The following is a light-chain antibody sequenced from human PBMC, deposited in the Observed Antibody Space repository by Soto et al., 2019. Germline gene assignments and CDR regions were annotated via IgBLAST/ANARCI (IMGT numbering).Light chain of an antibody. CDR1: QSVRSN. Sequence: EIMLTQFPATLSVSPGETVTLSCGASQSVRSNLAWYQQKPGQAPRIIIFGASGRATGIPDRFSGSGSGTDFTLTISRLEPEDFAMYYCQQHSSLSWTFGQGTKVEIK. V-gene: IGKV3-20*01. J-gene: IGKJ1*01. CDR3: QQHSSLSWT. CDR2: GAS.